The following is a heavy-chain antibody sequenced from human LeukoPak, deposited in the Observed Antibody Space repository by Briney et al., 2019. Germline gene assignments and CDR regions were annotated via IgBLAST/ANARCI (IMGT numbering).Heavy chain of an antibody. V-gene: IGHV4-38-2*02. CDR2: IYHSGST. D-gene: IGHD6-13*01. Sequence: TSETLSLICTVSGYSISNGYYWGWVRQPPGKGLEWIGSIYHSGSTYYNPSLKSRVTISVDTSKNQFSLKLSSVTAADTAVYYCARVGIAAAVDYWGQGTLVTVSS. CDR1: GYSISNGYY. CDR3: ARVGIAAAVDY. J-gene: IGHJ4*02.